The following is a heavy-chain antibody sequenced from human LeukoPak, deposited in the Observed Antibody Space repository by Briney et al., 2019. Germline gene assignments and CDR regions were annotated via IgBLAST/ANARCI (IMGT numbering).Heavy chain of an antibody. J-gene: IGHJ4*02. V-gene: IGHV3-7*01. CDR1: AFTFSNYY. CDR2: IKQDGSEK. D-gene: IGHD6-13*01. Sequence: GGSLRLSCAASAFTFSNYYMSWVRQAPGQGLEWVANIKQDGSEKYYVDTVKGRFTISRDNAKNSLYLQMNSLRAEDTAVYYCARDEAAAGQDYWGQGTLVTVSS. CDR3: ARDEAAAGQDY.